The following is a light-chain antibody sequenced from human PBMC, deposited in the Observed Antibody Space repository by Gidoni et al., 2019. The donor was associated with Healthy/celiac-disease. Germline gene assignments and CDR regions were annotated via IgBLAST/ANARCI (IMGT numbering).Light chain of an antibody. J-gene: IGLJ1*01. CDR1: SLRSYY. CDR2: GKN. CDR3: NSRDSSGNPV. Sequence: SSELTQDPAVPVALGQTVRITCQGDSLRSYYASWYQQKPGQAPVLVIYGKNNRPSGIPDRFSGSSSGNTASLTITGAQAEDEADYYCNSRDSSGNPVFGTGTKVTVL. V-gene: IGLV3-19*01.